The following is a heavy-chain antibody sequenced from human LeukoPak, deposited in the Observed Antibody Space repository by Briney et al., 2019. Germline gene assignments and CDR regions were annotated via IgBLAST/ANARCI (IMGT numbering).Heavy chain of an antibody. CDR3: ATGRYDSSGYYRYYFDY. Sequence: ASVKVSCKVSGYTLTALSMHWVRQAPGKGLEWMGGFDPEDGETIYAQKFQGRVTMTEDTSTDTAYMELSSLRSEDTAVYYCATGRYDSSGYYRYYFDYWGQGTLVTVSS. CDR1: GYTLTALS. V-gene: IGHV1-24*01. CDR2: FDPEDGET. D-gene: IGHD3-22*01. J-gene: IGHJ4*02.